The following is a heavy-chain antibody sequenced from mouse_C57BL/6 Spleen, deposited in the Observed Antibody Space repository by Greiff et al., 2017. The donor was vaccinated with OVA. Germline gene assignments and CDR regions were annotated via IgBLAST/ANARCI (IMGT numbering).Heavy chain of an antibody. Sequence: VQLQQPGAELVKPGASVKLSCKASGYTFTSYWMPWVKQRPGRGLEWIGRIDPNSGGTKYNEKFKSKSTLTVDKPSSTAYMQLSSLTTEDSAVYYSARSLTDSYYAMDYWGQGTSVTVSS. CDR2: IDPNSGGT. J-gene: IGHJ4*01. V-gene: IGHV1-72*01. CDR3: ARSLTDSYYAMDY. D-gene: IGHD4-1*01. CDR1: GYTFTSYW.